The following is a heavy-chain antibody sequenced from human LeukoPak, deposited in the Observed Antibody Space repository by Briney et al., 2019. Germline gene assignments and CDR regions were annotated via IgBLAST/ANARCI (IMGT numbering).Heavy chain of an antibody. J-gene: IGHJ4*02. D-gene: IGHD3-10*01. CDR3: VRGAGRGGEFDY. V-gene: IGHV3-7*01. CDR1: GFTFRSYW. CDR2: IKSDGSEE. Sequence: GGYLRLYCAASGFTFRSYWMAWVRQAPGKGLEWVANIKSDGSEEYYVDYLRGRFTISRDNADKSLYLQMNSLTAEDTAVYYCVRGAGRGGEFDYWGQGTLVTVSS.